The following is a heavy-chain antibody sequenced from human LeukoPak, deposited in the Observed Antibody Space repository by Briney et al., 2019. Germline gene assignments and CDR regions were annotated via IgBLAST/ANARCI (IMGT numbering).Heavy chain of an antibody. CDR2: INPNSGGT. CDR1: GGTFSSYT. Sequence: ASVKVSCKASGGTFSSYTISWVRQAPGQGLEWMGWINPNSGGTNYAQKFQGRVTMTRDTSISTAYMELSRLRSDDTAVYYCARIKGGDAFDIWGQGTMVTVSS. D-gene: IGHD1-26*01. J-gene: IGHJ3*02. V-gene: IGHV1-2*02. CDR3: ARIKGGDAFDI.